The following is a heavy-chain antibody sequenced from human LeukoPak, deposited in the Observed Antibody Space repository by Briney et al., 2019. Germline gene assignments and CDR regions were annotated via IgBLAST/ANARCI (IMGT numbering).Heavy chain of an antibody. CDR3: ARRGSSGCFDY. Sequence: GGSLRLSCAASGFTFSTYTMHWVRQAPGKGLEWVAVISYDGSNEYYADSVKGRFTISRDNSKNTLYLQMNSLRAEDTAVYYCARRGSSGCFDYWGQGTLVTVSS. CDR2: ISYDGSNE. CDR1: GFTFSTYT. V-gene: IGHV3-30-3*01. D-gene: IGHD6-19*01. J-gene: IGHJ4*02.